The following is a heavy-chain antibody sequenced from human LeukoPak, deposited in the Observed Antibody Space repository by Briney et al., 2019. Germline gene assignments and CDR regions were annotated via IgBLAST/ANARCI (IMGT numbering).Heavy chain of an antibody. CDR1: GYTFTSYD. V-gene: IGHV1-8*01. CDR3: ARDNLNHAEYFQH. J-gene: IGHJ1*01. D-gene: IGHD1-14*01. Sequence: ASVKVSCKASGYTFTSYDINWVRQATGQGLEWMGWMNPNSGNTGYAQKFQGRVTMIRNTSISTAYMELSSLRSEDTAVYYCARDNLNHAEYFQHWGQGTLVTVSS. CDR2: MNPNSGNT.